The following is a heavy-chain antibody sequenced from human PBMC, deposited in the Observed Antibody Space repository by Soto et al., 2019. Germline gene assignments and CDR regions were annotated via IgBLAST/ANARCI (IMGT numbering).Heavy chain of an antibody. CDR2: IIPIFGTA. D-gene: IGHD3-22*01. J-gene: IGHJ6*02. V-gene: IGHV1-69*01. CDR3: ATAHYYDSSGPDYYYGMDV. CDR1: GGTFSSYA. Sequence: QVQLVQSGAEVKKLGSSVKVSCKASGGTFSSYAISWVRQAPGQGLEWMGGIIPIFGTANYAQKFQGRVTITADESTSTAYMELSSLRSEDTAVYYCATAHYYDSSGPDYYYGMDVWGQGTTVTVSS.